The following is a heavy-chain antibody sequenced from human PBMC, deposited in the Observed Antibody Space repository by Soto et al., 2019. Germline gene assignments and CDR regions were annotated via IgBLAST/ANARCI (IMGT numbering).Heavy chain of an antibody. J-gene: IGHJ4*02. V-gene: IGHV4-30-4*01. CDR2: IYYSGST. D-gene: IGHD3-22*01. Sequence: QVQLQESGPGLVKPSQTLSLTCTVSGGSISSGDYYCSWIRQPPGKGLEWIGYIYYSGSTYYNPSLKSRVTISVDTSKNQFSLKLSSVTAADTAVYYCARDPGYNYYDSSGYPIYYFDYWGQGTLVTVSS. CDR3: ARDPGYNYYDSSGYPIYYFDY. CDR1: GGSISSGDYY.